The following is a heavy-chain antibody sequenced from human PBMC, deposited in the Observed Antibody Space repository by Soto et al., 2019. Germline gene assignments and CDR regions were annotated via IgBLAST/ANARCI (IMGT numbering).Heavy chain of an antibody. V-gene: IGHV3-7*04. CDR1: GFTFTSDW. CDR2: IKADGSEK. J-gene: IGHJ4*02. D-gene: IGHD2-21*01. CDR3: VRDHMNN. Sequence: EVQLVQSGGGLVQPGGSLRLSCVASGFTFTSDWMNWVRQGPGKGLEWVANIKADGSEKYYVDSVKGRFTISRDNAKNSLWLQMNNLPVEDTAVYYCVRDHMNNWGQGTLVTVSS.